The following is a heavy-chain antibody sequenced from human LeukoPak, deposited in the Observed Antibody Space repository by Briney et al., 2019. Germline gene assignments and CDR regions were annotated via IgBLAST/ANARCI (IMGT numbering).Heavy chain of an antibody. CDR3: AREGYSSTNYFDY. CDR2: INSDGSST. V-gene: IGHV3-74*01. D-gene: IGHD6-13*01. J-gene: IGHJ4*02. CDR1: GFTFSSYW. Sequence: GGSLRLSCAASGFTFSSYWMHWVRQAPGKGLVWVSRINSDGSSTSYADSVKGQFTISRGNAKNTLYLQMNSLRAEDTAVYYCAREGYSSTNYFDYWGQGTLVTVSS.